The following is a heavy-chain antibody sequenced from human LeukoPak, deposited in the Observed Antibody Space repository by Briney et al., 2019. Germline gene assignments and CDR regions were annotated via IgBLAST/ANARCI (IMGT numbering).Heavy chain of an antibody. J-gene: IGHJ6*03. V-gene: IGHV1-8*01. CDR2: MNPNSGDT. CDR3: ASGQYYYGSGSYSYHMDI. CDR1: GYTFTSYD. D-gene: IGHD3-10*01. Sequence: GASVKVSCKASGYTFTSYDINWVRQATGQGLEWMGWMNPNSGDTGYAQKFQGRVNMTRNTSISTVYMDLSSLRSEDTAVYYCASGQYYYGSGSYSYHMDIWGKGTTVTISS.